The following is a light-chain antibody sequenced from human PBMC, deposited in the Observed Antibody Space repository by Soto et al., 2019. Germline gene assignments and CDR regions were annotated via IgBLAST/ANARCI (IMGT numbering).Light chain of an antibody. CDR1: QSLVYSNGYDY. J-gene: IGKJ2*01. V-gene: IGKV2-28*01. CDR2: VGS. CDR3: MQALQTPYT. Sequence: EIVMTQSPLSLPVTPGEPASISCRSSQSLVYSNGYDYLDWYLQKPGQPPQLLIFVGSNRASGVPDRFSGSGSGTDFTLKISRVEAEEVGVYYCMQALQTPYTFGQGTKLEIE.